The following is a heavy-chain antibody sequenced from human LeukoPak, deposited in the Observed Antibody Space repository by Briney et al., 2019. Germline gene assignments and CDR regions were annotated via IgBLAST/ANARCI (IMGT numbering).Heavy chain of an antibody. J-gene: IGHJ3*02. Sequence: GGSLRLSCAASGFTFSDYYMSWVRQAPGKGLEWVSYINSSSSYTNYADSVKGRFTISRDNAKNSLYLQMNSLRAEDTAVYYCARDSPGNYCDSRGNAFDIWGQGTMVTVSS. D-gene: IGHD3-22*01. CDR3: ARDSPGNYCDSRGNAFDI. V-gene: IGHV3-11*06. CDR2: INSSSSYT. CDR1: GFTFSDYY.